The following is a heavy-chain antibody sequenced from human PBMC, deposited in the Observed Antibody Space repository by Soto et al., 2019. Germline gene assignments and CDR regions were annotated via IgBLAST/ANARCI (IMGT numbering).Heavy chain of an antibody. D-gene: IGHD3-3*01. V-gene: IGHV1-8*01. CDR1: GYTFTSYD. CDR2: MNPNSGNT. CDR3: ARGVGSGNWFDP. J-gene: IGHJ5*02. Sequence: ATVKVSCKASGYTFTSYDINWVRQATGQGLEWMGWMNPNSGNTGYAQKFQGRVTMTRNTSISTAYMELSSLRSEDTAVYYCARGVGSGNWFDPWGQGTLVTVSS.